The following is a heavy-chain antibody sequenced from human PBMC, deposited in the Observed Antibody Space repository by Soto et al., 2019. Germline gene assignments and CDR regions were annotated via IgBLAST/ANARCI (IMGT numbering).Heavy chain of an antibody. Sequence: QVQLVQSGAEVKKPGASVKVSCKASGYTFTSYGISWVRQXXXXXXEWMGWISTYNGDTKYAQRLQGRVTMTTDTXXXXXXXXXXXXXXXXXXXXXXXXXXXXXXXYFEYWGQATLVTVSS. J-gene: IGHJ4*02. V-gene: IGHV1-18*01. CDR1: GYTFTSYG. CDR3: XXXXXXXXXYFEY. CDR2: ISTYNGDT.